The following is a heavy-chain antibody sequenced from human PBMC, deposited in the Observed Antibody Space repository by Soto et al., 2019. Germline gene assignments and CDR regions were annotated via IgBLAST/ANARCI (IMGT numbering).Heavy chain of an antibody. J-gene: IGHJ6*02. Sequence: QLQLQESGSGLVKPSQTLSLTCAVSGGSISSGGYSWSWIRQPPGKGLEWIWYIYHSGSTYYNPSLKSRVTISVDRSKNQFSLKLSSVTAADTAVYYCARGGLGETGTAYGMDVWGQGTTVTVSS. CDR1: GGSISSGGYS. CDR2: IYHSGST. D-gene: IGHD1-1*01. V-gene: IGHV4-30-2*01. CDR3: ARGGLGETGTAYGMDV.